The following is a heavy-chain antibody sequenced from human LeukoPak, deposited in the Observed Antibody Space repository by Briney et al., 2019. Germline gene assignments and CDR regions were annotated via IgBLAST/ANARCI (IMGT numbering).Heavy chain of an antibody. CDR1: GGSISSSSYY. D-gene: IGHD1-26*01. Sequence: SETLSLTCTVSGGSISSSSYYWGWIRQPPGKGLEWIGSIYYSGSTYYNPSLKSRVTISVETSKNQFSLKLSSVTAADTAVYYCARDGRFPPEVLPRYFGYWGQGTLVTVSS. J-gene: IGHJ4*02. CDR2: IYYSGST. V-gene: IGHV4-39*07. CDR3: ARDGRFPPEVLPRYFGY.